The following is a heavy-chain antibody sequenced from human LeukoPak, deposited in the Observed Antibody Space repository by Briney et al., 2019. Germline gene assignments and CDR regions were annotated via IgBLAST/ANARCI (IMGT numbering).Heavy chain of an antibody. CDR2: ISYDGSNK. CDR1: GFTFSSYA. Sequence: GGSLRLSCAASGFTFSSYAMHWVRQAPGKGLEWVAVISYDGSNKYYADSVKGRFTISRDNSKNTLYLQMNSLRAEDTAVYYCARGTSSGYDYTPSFDYWGQGTLVTVSS. V-gene: IGHV3-30*04. D-gene: IGHD5-12*01. CDR3: ARGTSSGYDYTPSFDY. J-gene: IGHJ4*02.